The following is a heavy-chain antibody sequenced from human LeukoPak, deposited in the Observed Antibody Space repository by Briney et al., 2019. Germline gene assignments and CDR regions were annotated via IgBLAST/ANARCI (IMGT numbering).Heavy chain of an antibody. D-gene: IGHD5-18*01. CDR1: GGSFSGYY. J-gene: IGHJ4*02. V-gene: IGHV4-34*01. CDR2: INHSGST. Sequence: SETLSLTCAVYGGSFSGYYWSWIRQPPGKGLEWIGEINHSGSTNYNPSLKSRVTISVDTSKNQFSLKLSPVTAADTAVYYCARHLGHTAEVDYWGQGTLVTVSS. CDR3: ARHLGHTAEVDY.